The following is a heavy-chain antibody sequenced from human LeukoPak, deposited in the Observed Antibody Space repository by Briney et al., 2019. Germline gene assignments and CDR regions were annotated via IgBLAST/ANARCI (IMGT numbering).Heavy chain of an antibody. V-gene: IGHV5-51*01. D-gene: IGHD5-18*01. CDR3: ARHNGAGIQQWLSPDY. CDR1: GYSFSTYW. Sequence: HWESLKISCRGPGYSFSTYWIGWVRQVPGKGLEWMGIIYPGDSDTRYSPSFQGQVTISVDKSISTAYLQWSSLKASDTAMYYCARHNGAGIQQWLSPDYWGQGTLVIVSS. CDR2: IYPGDSDT. J-gene: IGHJ4*02.